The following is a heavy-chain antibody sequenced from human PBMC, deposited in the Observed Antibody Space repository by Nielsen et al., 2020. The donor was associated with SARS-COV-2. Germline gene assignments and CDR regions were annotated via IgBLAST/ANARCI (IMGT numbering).Heavy chain of an antibody. D-gene: IGHD2-15*01. CDR3: TRQLYYLSGGYYY. CDR1: GYTFTSHY. Sequence: ASVKVSCKASGYTFTSHYIHWVRQAPGQGLEWMGITNPESGSAYYAPNFQGRVTMTPDTSTKTVYMELSSLISEDTAVYYCTRQLYYLSGGYYYWGQGTLVTVSS. J-gene: IGHJ4*02. V-gene: IGHV1-46*01. CDR2: TNPESGSA.